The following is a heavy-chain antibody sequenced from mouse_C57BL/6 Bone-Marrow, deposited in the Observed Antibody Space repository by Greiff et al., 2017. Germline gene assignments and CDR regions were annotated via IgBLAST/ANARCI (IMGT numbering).Heavy chain of an antibody. CDR1: GYTFTDYE. J-gene: IGHJ3*01. Sequence: QVQLKQSGAELVRPGASVTLSCKASGYTFTDYEMHWVKQTPVHGLAWIGAIDPETGGTAYNQKFKGKAILTADKSSSTAYMELLSLTSEDSAVYYCTRANYGNDAWFAYWGQGTLVTVSA. CDR3: TRANYGNDAWFAY. D-gene: IGHD2-2*01. CDR2: IDPETGGT. V-gene: IGHV1-15*01.